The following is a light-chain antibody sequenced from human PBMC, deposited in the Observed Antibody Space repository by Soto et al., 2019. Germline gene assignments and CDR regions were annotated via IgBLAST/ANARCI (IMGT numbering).Light chain of an antibody. J-gene: IGKJ1*01. V-gene: IGKV3-15*01. CDR3: QQYNNWRRT. Sequence: EIVMTQSPATLSVSPGERATLSCRASQSLSNNLAWYQQKPGQAPRLLIYGASTRATGIPARFSGSGSGTEFTLTISSLQSEDFAVYYGQQYNNWRRTFGQGTKVEIK. CDR1: QSLSNN. CDR2: GAS.